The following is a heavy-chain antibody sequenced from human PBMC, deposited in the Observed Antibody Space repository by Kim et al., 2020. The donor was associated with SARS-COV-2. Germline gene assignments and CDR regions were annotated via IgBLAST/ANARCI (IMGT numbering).Heavy chain of an antibody. D-gene: IGHD6-19*01. Sequence: DSGKDRFTVSGDNSQNTLFLQIDSLTAEDTAVYYCAREGHSSGRAGTFDNWGQGTLVTVSS. V-gene: IGHV3-30*01. J-gene: IGHJ4*02. CDR3: AREGHSSGRAGTFDN.